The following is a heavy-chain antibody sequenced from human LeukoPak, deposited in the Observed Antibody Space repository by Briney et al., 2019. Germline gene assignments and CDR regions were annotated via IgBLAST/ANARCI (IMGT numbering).Heavy chain of an antibody. CDR2: IYYSGNT. D-gene: IGHD6-19*01. Sequence: SETLSLTCTVSGGSISNRSYYWGWIRQPPGKGLEWIGNIYYSGNTYYNPSLKSRVTISVDTSTNQFSLRLSSVSAADTAVYYCARLSYRTGWYGDNFDYWGQGTLVTVSS. CDR3: ARLSYRTGWYGDNFDY. V-gene: IGHV4-39*01. CDR1: GGSISNRSYY. J-gene: IGHJ4*02.